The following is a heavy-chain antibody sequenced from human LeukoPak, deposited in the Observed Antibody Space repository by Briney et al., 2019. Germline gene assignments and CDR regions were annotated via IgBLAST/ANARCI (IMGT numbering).Heavy chain of an antibody. Sequence: GGSLRLSCSASGLTFSNYGMHWLRQAPGKGLEWVAFIPHDGSNKYYADSVKGRFTISRDNSKSTLYVQMNSLRVEDTAVYYCATDCPCSSTSCYWGYWGQGTLVTVSS. CDR1: GLTFSNYG. CDR2: IPHDGSNK. D-gene: IGHD2-2*01. J-gene: IGHJ4*02. CDR3: ATDCPCSSTSCYWGY. V-gene: IGHV3-30*02.